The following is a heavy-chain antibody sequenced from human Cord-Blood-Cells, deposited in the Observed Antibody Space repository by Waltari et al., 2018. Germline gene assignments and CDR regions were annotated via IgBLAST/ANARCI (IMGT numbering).Heavy chain of an antibody. Sequence: QVQLVQSGAEVKKPGASVKVSCKASGYTFTGYYMHWVRQAPGQGLEWMGWVNPNSGGTNYAQKFQGWVTMTRDTSISTAYMELSRLRSDDTAVYYCARDRCSGGSCYFDYWGQGTLVTVSS. CDR1: GYTFTGYY. J-gene: IGHJ4*02. D-gene: IGHD2-15*01. V-gene: IGHV1-2*04. CDR3: ARDRCSGGSCYFDY. CDR2: VNPNSGGT.